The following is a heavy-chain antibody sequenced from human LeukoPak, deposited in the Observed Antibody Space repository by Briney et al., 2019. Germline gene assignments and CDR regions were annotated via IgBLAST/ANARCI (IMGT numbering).Heavy chain of an antibody. Sequence: ASVKVSCKASGYTFTIYDINWVRQATGQGLEWMGWMNPNSGDTGYALKFQGRVTITWNTSISTAYMELSSLRSEDTAVYYCARGRAARPRRHGSNWFDPWGQGTLVTVSS. J-gene: IGHJ5*02. D-gene: IGHD6-6*01. CDR1: GYTFTIYD. CDR3: ARGRAARPRRHGSNWFDP. V-gene: IGHV1-8*03. CDR2: MNPNSGDT.